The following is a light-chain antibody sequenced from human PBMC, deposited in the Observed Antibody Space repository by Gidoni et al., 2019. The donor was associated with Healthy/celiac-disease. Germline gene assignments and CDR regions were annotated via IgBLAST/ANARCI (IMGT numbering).Light chain of an antibody. CDR2: YAF. Sequence: IQLTQSPSFLSASVGDRVTITCRASQDIGSHIAWYQQKPGKAPKLLIYYAFILQSGVPSRFSGSGSGTEFSLTISSLQPGDFDTYYCQQANSHLALTFGGGTKVDI. CDR1: QDIGSH. J-gene: IGKJ4*01. V-gene: IGKV1-9*01. CDR3: QQANSHLALT.